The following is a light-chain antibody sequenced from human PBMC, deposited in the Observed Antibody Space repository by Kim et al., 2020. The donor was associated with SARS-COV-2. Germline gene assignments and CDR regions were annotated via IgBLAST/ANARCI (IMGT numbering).Light chain of an antibody. V-gene: IGLV1-51*01. J-gene: IGLJ2*01. Sequence: QSVLTQPPSVSAAPGQKVTISCSGSSSNIGNNYVSWYQHLPGTAPKLLIYDNNKRPSGIPDRFSGSKSGTSATLGIIGLQTGDEADYYCGTWDSSLSAVVFGGGTQLTVL. CDR1: SSNIGNNY. CDR3: GTWDSSLSAVV. CDR2: DNN.